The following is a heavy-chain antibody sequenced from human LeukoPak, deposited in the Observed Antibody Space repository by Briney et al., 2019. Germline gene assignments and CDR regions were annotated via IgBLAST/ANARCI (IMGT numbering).Heavy chain of an antibody. CDR3: ARTYSGSYYVLEYYFDY. CDR1: GGSVSSGSYY. J-gene: IGHJ4*02. CDR2: IYYSGST. Sequence: PSETLSLTCTVSGGSVSSGSYYWSWIRQPPGKGLEWIGYIYYSGSTNYNPSLKSRVTISVDTSKNQFSLKLSSVTAADTAVYYCARTYSGSYYVLEYYFDYWGQGTLVTVSS. D-gene: IGHD1-26*01. V-gene: IGHV4-61*01.